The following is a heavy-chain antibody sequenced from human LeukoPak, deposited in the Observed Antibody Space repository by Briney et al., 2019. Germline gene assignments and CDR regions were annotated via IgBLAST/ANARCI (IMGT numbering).Heavy chain of an antibody. D-gene: IGHD6-13*01. CDR2: ISYDGSNK. V-gene: IGHV3-30*18. Sequence: GGSLRLSCVASGFTFSNYAMHWVRQAPGKGLEWVALISYDGSNKYYADSVKGRFTISRDNSKNTLYLQMNSLRAEDTAVYYCAKDQIDRGVAAAFDYWGQGTLVTVSS. CDR1: GFTFSNYA. J-gene: IGHJ4*02. CDR3: AKDQIDRGVAAAFDY.